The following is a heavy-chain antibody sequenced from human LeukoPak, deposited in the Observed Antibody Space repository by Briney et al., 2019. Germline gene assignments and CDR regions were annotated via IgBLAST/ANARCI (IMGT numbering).Heavy chain of an antibody. CDR2: IYDNGST. J-gene: IGHJ4*02. D-gene: IGHD3-3*01. CDR3: ARNYYHFWSGYSYYFDY. V-gene: IGHV4-59*07. Sequence: PSDTLSLTCTVSGGSISLYYWSWIRQPPGKGLEWIGHIYDNGSTDYNPSLKSRVTLSVDMSKNQFSLRLSSVTAADTAMYYCARNYYHFWSGYSYYFDYWGQGTLVTVSS. CDR1: GGSISLYY.